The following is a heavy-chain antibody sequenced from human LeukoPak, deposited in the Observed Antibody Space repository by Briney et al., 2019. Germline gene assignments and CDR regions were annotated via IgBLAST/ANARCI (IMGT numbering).Heavy chain of an antibody. J-gene: IGHJ3*02. Sequence: SETLSLTCAVYGGSFSGYYWNWIRQPPGKGLEWIGEINHSGSTNYNPSLKSRVTMSVDTSKNQFSLKLSSVTAADTAVYYCARDLRDSSSWSGPWTNAFDIWGQGTMVTVSS. CDR3: ARDLRDSSSWSGPWTNAFDI. CDR2: INHSGST. D-gene: IGHD6-13*01. CDR1: GGSFSGYY. V-gene: IGHV4-34*01.